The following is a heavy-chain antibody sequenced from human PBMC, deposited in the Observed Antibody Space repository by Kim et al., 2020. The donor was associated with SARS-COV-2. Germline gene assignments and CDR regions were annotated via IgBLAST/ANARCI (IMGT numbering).Heavy chain of an antibody. CDR1: GGSISSGDYY. D-gene: IGHD3-3*01. V-gene: IGHV4-30-4*01. CDR3: ARATGRITIFGVVIMGAFDI. Sequence: SETLSLTCTVSGGSISSGDYYWGWIRQPPGKGLEWIGYIYYSGSTYYNPSLKSRVTISVDTSKNQFSLMLSSVTAADTAVYYCARATGRITIFGVVIMGAFDIWGQGTMVTVSS. CDR2: IYYSGST. J-gene: IGHJ3*02.